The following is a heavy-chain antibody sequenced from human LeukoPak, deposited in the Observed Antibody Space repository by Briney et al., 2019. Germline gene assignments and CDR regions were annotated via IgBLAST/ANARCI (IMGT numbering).Heavy chain of an antibody. CDR3: TSHDYVWGSYRPDY. J-gene: IGHJ4*02. CDR1: GFTFGDYA. Sequence: GGSLRLSCTASGFTFGDYAMTWVRQAPGKGLEWVGFIASKTYGGTAEYAASVKGRFTISRDDSKSIAYLQMNSLKTEDTAVYYCTSHDYVWGSYRPDYWGQGTLVTVSS. V-gene: IGHV3-49*04. CDR2: IASKTYGGTA. D-gene: IGHD3-16*02.